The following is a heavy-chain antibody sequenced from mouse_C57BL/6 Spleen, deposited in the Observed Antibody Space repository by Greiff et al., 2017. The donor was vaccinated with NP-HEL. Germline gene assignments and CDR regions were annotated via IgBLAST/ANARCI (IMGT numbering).Heavy chain of an antibody. J-gene: IGHJ2*01. CDR2: ISNLAYSI. D-gene: IGHD2-5*01. V-gene: IGHV5-15*01. CDR1: GFTFSDYG. Sequence: EVMLVESGGGLVQPGGSLKLSCAASGFTFSDYGMAWVRQAPRKGPEWVAFISNLAYSIYYADTVTGRFTISRENAKNTLYLEMSSLRSEDTAMYYCARQSSNSYYFDYWGQGTTLTVSS. CDR3: ARQSSNSYYFDY.